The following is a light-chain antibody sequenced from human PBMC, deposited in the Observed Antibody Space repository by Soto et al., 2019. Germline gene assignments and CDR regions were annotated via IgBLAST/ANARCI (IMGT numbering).Light chain of an antibody. J-gene: IGLJ7*01. CDR3: AAWDDSLSGAV. CDR1: GSKIGSHT. Sequence: QSVLTQPPSASGTRGLRVTISCSGSGSKIGSHTVSWYQQLPGTAPNLLIYSNDQRPSGVPDQFSGSKSGTSASLAISGLQSEDEADYYCAAWDDSLSGAVFGGGTQLTVL. V-gene: IGLV1-44*01. CDR2: SND.